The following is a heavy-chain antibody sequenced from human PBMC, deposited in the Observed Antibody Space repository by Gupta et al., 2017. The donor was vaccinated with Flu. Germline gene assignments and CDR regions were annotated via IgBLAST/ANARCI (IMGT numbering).Heavy chain of an antibody. Sequence: EVQLVESGGGLVQPGGSLRLPCAATGFTISSYDMSWVRQAPGRGLEWVSFISSRGVTYYGDPVRGRFTISRDNAKNSLYLQMSGLRDEDTAVYYCARGHWANWGQGTLVTVSS. CDR3: ARGHWAN. D-gene: IGHD3-16*01. CDR1: GFTISSYD. V-gene: IGHV3-48*03. CDR2: ISSRGVT. J-gene: IGHJ4*02.